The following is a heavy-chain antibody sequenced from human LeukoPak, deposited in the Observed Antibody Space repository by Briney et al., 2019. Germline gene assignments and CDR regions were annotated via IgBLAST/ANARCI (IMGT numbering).Heavy chain of an antibody. Sequence: SETLSLTCTVSGGSISSYYWSCIRQPPGKGLEWIGYIYYSGSTNYNPSLKSRVTISVDTSKNQFSLKLSSVTAADTAVYYCARAEGDTGYFDYWGQGTLVTVSS. D-gene: IGHD3-16*01. CDR3: ARAEGDTGYFDY. V-gene: IGHV4-59*01. J-gene: IGHJ4*02. CDR2: IYYSGST. CDR1: GGSISSYY.